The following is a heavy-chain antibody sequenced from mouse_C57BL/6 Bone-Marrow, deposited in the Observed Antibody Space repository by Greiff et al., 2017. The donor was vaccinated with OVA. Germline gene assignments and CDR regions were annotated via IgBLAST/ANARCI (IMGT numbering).Heavy chain of an antibody. CDR3: ARYYGPYFDY. CDR1: GYTFTSYW. J-gene: IGHJ2*01. V-gene: IGHV1-50*01. CDR2: IDPSDSYT. D-gene: IGHD1-1*01. Sequence: QVQLQQPGAELVKPGASVKLSCKASGYTFTSYWMQWVNQRPGPGLEWIGEIDPSDSYTNYNQKFKGKATLTVDTSSSPAYMQLSSLTSEDSAIYYSARYYGPYFDYWGQGTTLTVSS.